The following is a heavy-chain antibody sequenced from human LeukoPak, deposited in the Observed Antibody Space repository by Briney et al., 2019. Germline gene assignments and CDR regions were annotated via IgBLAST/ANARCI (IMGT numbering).Heavy chain of an antibody. J-gene: IGHJ3*02. Sequence: SGGSLRLSCAASGFTVSSNYMSWVRQAPGKGLEWVAVIYSGGRTYHADSVKGRFTISRDSSKNTLYLQMNSLRAEDTAVYYCAGLVVVPAAFAFDIWGQGTMVTVSS. CDR3: AGLVVVPAAFAFDI. CDR2: IYSGGRT. CDR1: GFTVSSNY. V-gene: IGHV3-66*01. D-gene: IGHD2-2*01.